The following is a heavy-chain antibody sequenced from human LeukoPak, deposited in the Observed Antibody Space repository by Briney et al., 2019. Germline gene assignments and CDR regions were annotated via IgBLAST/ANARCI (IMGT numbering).Heavy chain of an antibody. J-gene: IGHJ4*02. D-gene: IGHD3-10*01. CDR3: AKDITPHYYGSGGMDY. Sequence: QPGGSLRLSCAASGFTFSSYAMHWVRQAPGKGLEWVAVISYDGSNKYYADSVKGRFTISRDNSKNTLYLQMNSLRAEDTALYYCAKDITPHYYGSGGMDYWGQGTLVTVSS. CDR2: ISYDGSNK. V-gene: IGHV3-30-3*01. CDR1: GFTFSSYA.